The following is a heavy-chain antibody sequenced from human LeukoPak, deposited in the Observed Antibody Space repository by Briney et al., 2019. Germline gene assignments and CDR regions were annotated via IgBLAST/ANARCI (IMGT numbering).Heavy chain of an antibody. V-gene: IGHV3-23*01. CDR3: ASMSGYFEY. CDR2: IVASGGTT. Sequence: RGSLRLSCEASGFTFSSYSMSWVRQAPGKGLEWVSAIVASGGTTYYADSVKGRFTISRDNSKNTQSLQMNSLRAEDTAVYYCASMSGYFEYWGQGTLVSVSS. J-gene: IGHJ4*02. D-gene: IGHD5/OR15-5a*01. CDR1: GFTFSSYS.